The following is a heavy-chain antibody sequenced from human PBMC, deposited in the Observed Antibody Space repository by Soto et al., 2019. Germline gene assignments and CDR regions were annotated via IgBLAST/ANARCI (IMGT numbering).Heavy chain of an antibody. CDR1: GFTFSNYA. Sequence: EVQLLESGGGLVQPGGSLRLSCAASGFTFSNYAMSWVRQAPGKGLEWVSAVSGSGGSTFYADSVKGRFTISRDNSKNTLYLQMNSLRAEDTAVYYCAKGGQQLAHFWYFDLWGRGTLVTVSS. CDR2: VSGSGGST. V-gene: IGHV3-23*01. CDR3: AKGGQQLAHFWYFDL. D-gene: IGHD6-13*01. J-gene: IGHJ2*01.